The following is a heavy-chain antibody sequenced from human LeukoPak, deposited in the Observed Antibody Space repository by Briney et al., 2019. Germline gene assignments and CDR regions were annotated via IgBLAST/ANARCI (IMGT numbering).Heavy chain of an antibody. CDR3: ARGPGYCSSTGCHPYYYYGMDV. CDR1: GGSISSYY. D-gene: IGHD2-2*03. Sequence: SGTLSLTCTVSGGSISSYYWSWIRQPAGKGLEWIGRIYTSGNTNYNPSLKSRVTMSVDTSKNQFSLKLSSVTAADTAVYYCARGPGYCSSTGCHPYYYYGMDVWGQGTTVTVSS. J-gene: IGHJ6*02. CDR2: IYTSGNT. V-gene: IGHV4-4*07.